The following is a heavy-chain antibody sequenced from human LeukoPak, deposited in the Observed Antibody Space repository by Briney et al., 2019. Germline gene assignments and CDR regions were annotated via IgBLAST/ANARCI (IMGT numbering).Heavy chain of an antibody. J-gene: IGHJ4*02. CDR2: IYPGDSDT. Sequence: GESLKISCKGSGYSFTIYWIGWVRQMPGKGLEWMGIIYPGDSDTRYSPSFQGQVTISADKSISTAYLQWSSLKASDTAMYYCARRIAALGGGFDNWGQGTLVTVSS. CDR1: GYSFTIYW. V-gene: IGHV5-51*01. CDR3: ARRIAALGGGFDN. D-gene: IGHD6-6*01.